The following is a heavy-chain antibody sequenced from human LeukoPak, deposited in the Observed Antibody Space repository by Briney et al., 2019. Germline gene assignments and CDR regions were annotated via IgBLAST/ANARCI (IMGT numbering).Heavy chain of an antibody. CDR3: TRDTDYGSATNYFDS. D-gene: IGHD3-10*01. J-gene: IGHJ4*02. CDR2: ISWEGQTT. Sequence: GGSLRLSCAASGFTFDDYAMHWVRQAPGKGLEWVALISWEGQTTYYADSVRGRFTISRDNSKNSLYLQMNSLRTEDTAFYYCTRDTDYGSATNYFDSWGQGTLVTVSS. CDR1: GFTFDDYA. V-gene: IGHV3-43*01.